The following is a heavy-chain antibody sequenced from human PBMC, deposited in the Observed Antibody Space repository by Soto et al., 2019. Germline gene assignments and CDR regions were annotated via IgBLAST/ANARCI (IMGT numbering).Heavy chain of an antibody. CDR1: GGTFSSYA. V-gene: IGHV1-69*01. CDR3: AREARDYGAYVGGYYFDY. J-gene: IGHJ4*02. D-gene: IGHD4-17*01. Sequence: QVQLVQSGAEVKKPGSSVKVSCKASGGTFSSYAISWVRQAPGQGLEWMGGIIPIFGTANYAQKFQGRVTSTADESTSKAYMERSSLRSEDTAVYYCAREARDYGAYVGGYYFDYWGPGTLVTVSS. CDR2: IIPIFGTA.